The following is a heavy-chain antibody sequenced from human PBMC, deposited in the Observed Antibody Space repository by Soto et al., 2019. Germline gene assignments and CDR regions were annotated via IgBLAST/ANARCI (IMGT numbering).Heavy chain of an antibody. V-gene: IGHV1-69*13. Sequence: SVKVSCKASGGTFSSYAISWVRQAPGQGLEWMGGIIPIFGTANYAQKFQGRVTITADESTSTAYMELSSLRSEDTAVYYCARDRYCSSTSCYGGAFDIWGQGTMVT. CDR1: GGTFSSYA. J-gene: IGHJ3*02. CDR2: IIPIFGTA. D-gene: IGHD2-2*01. CDR3: ARDRYCSSTSCYGGAFDI.